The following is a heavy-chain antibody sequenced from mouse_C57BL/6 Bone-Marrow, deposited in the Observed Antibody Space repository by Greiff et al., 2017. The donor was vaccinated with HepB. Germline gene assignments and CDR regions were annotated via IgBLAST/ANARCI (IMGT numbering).Heavy chain of an antibody. V-gene: IGHV1-53*01. CDR1: GYTFTSYW. Sequence: VKLVESGTELVKPGASVKLSCKASGYTFTSYWMHWVKQRPGQGLEWIGNINPSNGGTNYNEKFKSKATLTVDKSSSTAYMQLSSLTSEDSAVYYCAREDLYYFDYWGQGTTLTVSS. J-gene: IGHJ2*01. CDR3: AREDLYYFDY. CDR2: INPSNGGT.